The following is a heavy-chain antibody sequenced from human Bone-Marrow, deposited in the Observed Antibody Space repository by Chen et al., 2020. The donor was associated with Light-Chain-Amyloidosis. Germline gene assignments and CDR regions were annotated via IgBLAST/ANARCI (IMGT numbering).Heavy chain of an antibody. Sequence: QVQLVESGGGVVQPGRSLRLSCAASGFTFSSYGMHWVRQAQGKGLEWVAVIWYDGSNKYYADSVKVRFTFSRDNSKNTLYLQMNSLRAEDTAVYYCARDQFSRRMVTGDGYYYYYGMDVWGQGTTVTVSS. CDR3: ARDQFSRRMVTGDGYYYYYGMDV. D-gene: IGHD5-18*01. CDR1: GFTFSSYG. V-gene: IGHV3-33*01. J-gene: IGHJ6*02. CDR2: IWYDGSNK.